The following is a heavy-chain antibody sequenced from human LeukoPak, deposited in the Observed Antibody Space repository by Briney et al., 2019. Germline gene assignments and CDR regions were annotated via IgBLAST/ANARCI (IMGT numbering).Heavy chain of an antibody. CDR1: GGTFSSYP. J-gene: IGHJ5*02. D-gene: IGHD5-18*01. CDR2: IIPIFGTA. Sequence: SVKVSCKASGGTFSSYPISWVRQVPGQGLEWMGGIIPIFGTANYAQKFQDRVTITADESTTTAYMEVGRLRSEDTAAYFCARGGDTDSDWFDPWGQGTLITVSS. V-gene: IGHV1-69*13. CDR3: ARGGDTDSDWFDP.